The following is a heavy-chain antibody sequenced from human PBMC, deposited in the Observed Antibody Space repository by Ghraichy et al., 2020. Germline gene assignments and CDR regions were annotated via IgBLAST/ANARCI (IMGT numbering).Heavy chain of an antibody. CDR1: GFNFSSHW. J-gene: IGHJ3*02. CDR3: ARLSGGTYFEGRDAFDI. Sequence: GGSLRLSCAASGFNFSSHWMSWVRQVPGKGLEWVANIKRDGSEKYYVDSVRGRFTISRDNAKNSLYLQMTSPRADDTAVYYCARLSGGTYFEGRDAFDIWGQGTMVTVS. D-gene: IGHD1-26*01. V-gene: IGHV3-7*03. CDR2: IKRDGSEK.